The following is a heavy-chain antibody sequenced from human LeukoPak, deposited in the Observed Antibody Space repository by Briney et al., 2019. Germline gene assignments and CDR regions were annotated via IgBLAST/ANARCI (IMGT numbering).Heavy chain of an antibody. D-gene: IGHD6-19*01. CDR3: ARHQAGSYYFDY. CDR1: GGTFSSYA. CDR2: IIPILGIA. J-gene: IGHJ4*02. Sequence: ASVKVSCKASGGTFSSYAISWVRRAPGQGLEWMGRIIPILGIANYAQKFQGRVTITADKSTSTAYMELSSLRSEDTAVYYCARHQAGSYYFDYWGQGTLVTVSS. V-gene: IGHV1-69*04.